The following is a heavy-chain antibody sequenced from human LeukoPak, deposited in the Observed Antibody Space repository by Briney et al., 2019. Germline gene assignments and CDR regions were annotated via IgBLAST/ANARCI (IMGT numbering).Heavy chain of an antibody. Sequence: PSETLSLTCAVSGGSISIYYWSWIRQPPGKGLEWIGYIYYSGSTNYNPSLKSRVTISVDTSKNQFSLKLSSVTAADTAVYYCARVHCSGGSCYSDNWFDPWGQGTLVTVSS. V-gene: IGHV4-59*01. J-gene: IGHJ5*02. D-gene: IGHD2-15*01. CDR2: IYYSGST. CDR3: ARVHCSGGSCYSDNWFDP. CDR1: GGSISIYY.